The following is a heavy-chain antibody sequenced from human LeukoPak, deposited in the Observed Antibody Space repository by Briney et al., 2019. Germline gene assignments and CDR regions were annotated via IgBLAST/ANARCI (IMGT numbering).Heavy chain of an antibody. Sequence: GGSLRLSCAASGFTFGNYAMTWVRQAPGKGLEWVAVIAYDGSNKYSADSLKGQGRFTISRDNSTNTLFLEMNSLRPEDTAVYYCAKYAAAGAYDRHSEIDSWGQGTLVTVSS. CDR1: GFTFGNYA. CDR2: IAYDGSNK. J-gene: IGHJ4*02. CDR3: AKYAAAGAYDRHSEIDS. V-gene: IGHV3-30*18. D-gene: IGHD3-22*01.